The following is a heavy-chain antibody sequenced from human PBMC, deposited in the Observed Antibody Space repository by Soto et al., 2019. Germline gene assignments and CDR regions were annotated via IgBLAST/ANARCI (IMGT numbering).Heavy chain of an antibody. D-gene: IGHD6-13*01. V-gene: IGHV5-51*01. J-gene: IGHJ4*02. CDR3: ARQISIAAAGPYFDY. CDR1: GYSFTSYW. Sequence: EVQLVQSGAEVKKPGESLKISCKGSGYSFTSYWIGWVRQMPGKGLEWMGIIYPGDSDTRYSPSFQGQVTISADKSISTAYLQWSSLKASDTAMYYCARQISIAAAGPYFDYWGQGTLVTVSS. CDR2: IYPGDSDT.